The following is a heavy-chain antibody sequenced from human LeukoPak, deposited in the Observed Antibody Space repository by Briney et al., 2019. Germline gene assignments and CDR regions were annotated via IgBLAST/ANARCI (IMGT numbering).Heavy chain of an antibody. Sequence: ASVKVSCKASGYTFTTYGISWVRQAPGQGLEWMGWISGYNGNTNYAQKLQGRVTMTTDTSTSTAYMELRSLRSDDTAVYYCAKDWGYSGYDSVSYFDYWGQGTLVTVSS. D-gene: IGHD5-12*01. J-gene: IGHJ4*02. CDR3: AKDWGYSGYDSVSYFDY. V-gene: IGHV1-18*01. CDR2: ISGYNGNT. CDR1: GYTFTTYG.